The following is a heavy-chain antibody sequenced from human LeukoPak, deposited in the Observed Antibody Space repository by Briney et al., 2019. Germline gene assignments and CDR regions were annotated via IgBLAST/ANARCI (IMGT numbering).Heavy chain of an antibody. CDR3: ARPTTVTTHYFQH. Sequence: PSETLSLTCAVYGGSFSGYYWTWIRQPPGKGLEWIGEINHSGSTNYNPSLKSRVTISVDTSKNQFSLKLSSVTAADTAVYYCARPTTVTTHYFQHWARAPWSPSPQ. CDR1: GGSFSGYY. CDR2: INHSGST. J-gene: IGHJ1*01. V-gene: IGHV4-34*01. D-gene: IGHD4-17*01.